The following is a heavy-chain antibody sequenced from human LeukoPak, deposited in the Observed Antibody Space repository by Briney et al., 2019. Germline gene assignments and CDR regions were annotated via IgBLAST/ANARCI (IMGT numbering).Heavy chain of an antibody. J-gene: IGHJ4*02. CDR1: GFTFSSYW. CDR2: IKQDGSEK. Sequence: GGSLRLSCAASGFTFSSYWMSWVRQAPGKGLEWVANIKQDGSEKYYVDSVKGRFTISRDNAKNSLYLQMNSLSAEDTAVYYCARARLVGSGSYWAFDYWGQGTLVTVSS. D-gene: IGHD3-10*01. V-gene: IGHV3-7*03. CDR3: ARARLVGSGSYWAFDY.